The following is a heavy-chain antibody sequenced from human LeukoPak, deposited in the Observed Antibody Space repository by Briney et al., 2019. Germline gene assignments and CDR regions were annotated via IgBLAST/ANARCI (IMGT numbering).Heavy chain of an antibody. CDR3: ARGVIAAAAGY. CDR1: GFTFSSHS. Sequence: GSLRLSCAASGFTFSSHSMNWVRQAPGKGLEWVSSISSSSSYIYYADSVKGRFTISRDNAKNSLYLQMNSLRAEDTAVYYCARGVIAAAAGYWGQGTLVTVSS. J-gene: IGHJ4*02. D-gene: IGHD6-13*01. CDR2: ISSSSSYI. V-gene: IGHV3-21*01.